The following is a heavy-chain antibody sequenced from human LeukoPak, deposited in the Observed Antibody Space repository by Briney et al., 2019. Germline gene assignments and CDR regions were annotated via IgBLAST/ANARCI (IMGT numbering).Heavy chain of an antibody. CDR3: AKDLDHSSSSHIDY. V-gene: IGHV3-74*01. CDR1: GFTFSSYW. Sequence: GGSLRLSCAASGFTFSSYWMHWVRQAPGKGLVWVSRINSDGRSTIYADSVKGRFTISRDNSKNTLYLQMNSLRAEDTAVYYCAKDLDHSSSSHIDYWGQGTLVTVSS. CDR2: INSDGRST. J-gene: IGHJ4*02. D-gene: IGHD6-6*01.